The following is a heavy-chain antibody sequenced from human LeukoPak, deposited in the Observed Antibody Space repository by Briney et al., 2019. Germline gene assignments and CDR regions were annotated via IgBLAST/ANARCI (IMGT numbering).Heavy chain of an antibody. V-gene: IGHV3-7*01. CDR3: ARDLGPGQYYYYYIDV. CDR1: EFTFSSYW. CDR2: IKQDGSEK. J-gene: IGHJ6*03. Sequence: GGSLRLSCAASEFTFSSYWMSWVRQAPGKGLEWVANIKQDGSEKYYVDSVKGRFTISRDNAKNSLYLQMNSLRAEDTAVYYCARDLGPGQYYYYYIDVWGRGTTVTVSS.